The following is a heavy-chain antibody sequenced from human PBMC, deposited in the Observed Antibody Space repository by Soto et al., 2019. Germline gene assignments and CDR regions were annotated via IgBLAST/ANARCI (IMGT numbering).Heavy chain of an antibody. CDR1: GGAVISGH. CDR3: ARLTTTYDYLWGSYGFSTFAY. V-gene: IGHV4-59*08. CDR2: IYYTGST. J-gene: IGHJ4*01. Sequence: PSDTVWLSGAVGGGAVISGHWSFIRQPPEKGLEWIGYIYYTGSTNYNPSLKSRVTISVDTSKNQFSLKLSSVTAADTAVYYCARLTTTYDYLWGSYGFSTFAYWGHGTPVPVS. D-gene: IGHD3-16*02.